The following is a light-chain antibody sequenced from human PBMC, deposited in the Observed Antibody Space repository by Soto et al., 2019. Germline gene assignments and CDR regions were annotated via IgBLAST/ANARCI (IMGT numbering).Light chain of an antibody. CDR3: QQSYTTPL. Sequence: IQMTQSPSSLSASVGDRVSFTFRSSQSVSTYLSWYQQKPGKAPKLLIYGASRLQSGVPSRFSGSGSGTHFSLTISSLQPEDFATYYCQQSYTTPLFGQGTRLEIK. J-gene: IGKJ5*01. CDR2: GAS. CDR1: QSVSTY. V-gene: IGKV1-39*01.